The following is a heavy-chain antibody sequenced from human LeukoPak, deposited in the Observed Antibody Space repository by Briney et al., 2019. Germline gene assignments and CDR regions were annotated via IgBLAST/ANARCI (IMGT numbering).Heavy chain of an antibody. V-gene: IGHV1-8*01. D-gene: IGHD3-3*01. J-gene: IGHJ6*03. CDR2: MNPNSGNT. CDR3: ARGRRFLEWLLAYYYYYMDV. CDR1: GYTFTSYD. Sequence: GASVKVYCKASGYTFTSYDINWVRQATGQGLEWMGWMNPNSGNTGYAQKFQGRVTMTRNTSISTAYMELSSLRSEDTAVYYCARGRRFLEWLLAYYYYYMDVWGKGTTVTVSS.